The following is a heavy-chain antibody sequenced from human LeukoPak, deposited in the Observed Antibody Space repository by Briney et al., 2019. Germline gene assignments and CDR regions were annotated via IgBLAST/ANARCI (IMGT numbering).Heavy chain of an antibody. Sequence: GGSLRLSCAVSSFTFGNHYMSWVRQAPGKGLEWVANIKQDGSEGYYVDSLRGRFTISRDNAMNSLYLQMNSLRAEDTGIYYCARRVREIQVGYHFDYWGQGTVVTVSS. D-gene: IGHD2-8*01. CDR2: IKQDGSEG. V-gene: IGHV3-7*01. CDR3: ARRVREIQVGYHFDY. CDR1: SFTFGNHY. J-gene: IGHJ4*02.